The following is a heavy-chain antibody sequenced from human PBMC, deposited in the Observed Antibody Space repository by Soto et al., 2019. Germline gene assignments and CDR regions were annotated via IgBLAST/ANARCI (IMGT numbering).Heavy chain of an antibody. V-gene: IGHV4-31*03. D-gene: IGHD3-22*01. J-gene: IGHJ4*02. CDR2: IYYSGST. Sequence: SETLSLTCTVSGGSISSGGYYWSWIRQHPGKGLEWIGYIYYSGSTYYNPSLKSRVTISVDTSKNQFSLKLSSVTAADTAVYYCARSNSDDSSGYLPYYFDYWGQGTLVTVS. CDR1: GGSISSGGYY. CDR3: ARSNSDDSSGYLPYYFDY.